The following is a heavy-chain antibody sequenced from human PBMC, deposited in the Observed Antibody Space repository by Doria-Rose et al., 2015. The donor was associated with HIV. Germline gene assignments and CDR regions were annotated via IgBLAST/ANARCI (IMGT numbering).Heavy chain of an antibody. CDR2: LNVGNGDT. CDR1: GYTFSAYA. Sequence: QVQLVQSGAEVKKPGTSVTVSCKTSGYTFSAYAIHWVRQAPGHRLEWMGWLNVGNGDTRYSRKFQDRVTITSDTSANTGYMALSSLRSEDTAVYYWARIHSLSSSSLVHWGQGTLVTVSS. J-gene: IGHJ4*02. D-gene: IGHD6-13*01. V-gene: IGHV1-3*01. CDR3: ARIHSLSSSSLVH.